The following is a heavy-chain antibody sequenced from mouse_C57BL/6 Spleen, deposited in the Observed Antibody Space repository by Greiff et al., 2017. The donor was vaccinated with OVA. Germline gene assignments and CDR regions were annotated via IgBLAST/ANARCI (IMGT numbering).Heavy chain of an antibody. CDR3: ARPDYYGSSPAY. CDR1: GYAFSSSW. Sequence: QVQLKQSGPELVKPGASVKISCKASGYAFSSSWMNWVKQRPGKGLEWIGRIYPGDGDTNYNGKFKGKATLTADKSSSTAYMQLSSLTSEDSAVYFCARPDYYGSSPAYWGQGTTLTVSS. J-gene: IGHJ2*01. CDR2: IYPGDGDT. V-gene: IGHV1-82*01. D-gene: IGHD1-1*01.